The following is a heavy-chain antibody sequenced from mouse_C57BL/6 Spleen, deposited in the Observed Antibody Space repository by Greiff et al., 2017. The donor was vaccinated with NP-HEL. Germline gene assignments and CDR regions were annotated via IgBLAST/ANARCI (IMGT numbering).Heavy chain of an antibody. D-gene: IGHD1-1*01. CDR2: IYPGSGST. CDR1: GYTFTSYW. V-gene: IGHV1-55*01. J-gene: IGHJ4*01. CDR3: AREGGVVAGDYAMDY. Sequence: VQLQQPGAELVKPGASVKMSCKASGYTFTSYWITWVKQRPGQGLEWIGDIYPGSGSTNYNEKFKSKATLTVDTSSSTAYMQLSSLTSEDSAVYYCAREGGVVAGDYAMDYWGQGTSVTVSS.